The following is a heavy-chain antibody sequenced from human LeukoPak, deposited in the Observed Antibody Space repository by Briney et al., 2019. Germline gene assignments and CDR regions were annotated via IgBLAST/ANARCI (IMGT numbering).Heavy chain of an antibody. V-gene: IGHV1-69*13. Sequence: SVKVSCKASGGTFSSYAISWVRQAPGQGLEWMGGIIPIFGTANYAQKFQGRVTITADESTSTAYMELSSLRSEDTAVYYCARIAPESYCSSTSCPGAFDIWGQGTVVTASS. J-gene: IGHJ3*02. CDR1: GGTFSSYA. CDR3: ARIAPESYCSSTSCPGAFDI. CDR2: IIPIFGTA. D-gene: IGHD2-2*01.